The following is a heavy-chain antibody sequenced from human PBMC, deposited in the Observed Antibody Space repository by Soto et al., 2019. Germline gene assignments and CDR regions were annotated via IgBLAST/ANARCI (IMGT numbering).Heavy chain of an antibody. CDR1: GFTFGDYA. D-gene: IGHD1-20*01. CDR3: ARDIDNRDYYYGLDV. V-gene: IGHV3-49*03. Sequence: GGSLRFSCTASGFTFGDYAMSWFRQAPGKGLEWVGFIRSKAYGGTTEYAASVKGRFTISRDNAKNSLFLQMNSLRADDTAVYYCARDIDNRDYYYGLDVWGQGTTVTVSS. CDR2: IRSKAYGGTT. J-gene: IGHJ6*02.